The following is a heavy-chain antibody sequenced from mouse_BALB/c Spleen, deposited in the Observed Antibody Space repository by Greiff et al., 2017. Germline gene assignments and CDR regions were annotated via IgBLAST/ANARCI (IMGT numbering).Heavy chain of an antibody. CDR3: ARITTVVASYYYAMDY. V-gene: IGHV5-6-5*01. CDR1: GFTFSSYA. Sequence: EVKLMESGGGLVKPGGSLKLSCAASGFTFSSYAMSWVRQTPEKRLEWVASISSGGSTYYPDSVKGRFTISRDNARNILYLQMSSLRSEDTAMYYCARITTVVASYYYAMDYWGQGTSVTVSS. J-gene: IGHJ4*01. CDR2: ISSGGST. D-gene: IGHD1-1*01.